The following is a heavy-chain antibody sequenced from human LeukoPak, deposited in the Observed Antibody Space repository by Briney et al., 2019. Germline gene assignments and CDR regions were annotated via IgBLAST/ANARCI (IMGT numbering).Heavy chain of an antibody. V-gene: IGHV4-34*01. CDR3: ARDGRKRWLQLGDNVWFDP. Sequence: GSLRLSCAASGFTFSIYGMSWIRQPPGKGLEWIGEINHSGSTNYNPSLKSGVTISVDTSKNQFSLKLSSVTAADTAVYYCARDGRKRWLQLGDNVWFDPWGQGTLVTVSS. D-gene: IGHD5-24*01. J-gene: IGHJ5*02. CDR2: INHSGST. CDR1: GFTFSIYG.